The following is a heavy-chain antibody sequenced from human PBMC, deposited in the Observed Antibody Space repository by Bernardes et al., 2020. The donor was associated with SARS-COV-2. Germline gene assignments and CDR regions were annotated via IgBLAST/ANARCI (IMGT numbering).Heavy chain of an antibody. Sequence: SETLSLTCTVSGGSISSYYWSWIRQPPGKGLEWIGYIYYSGSTNYNPSLKSRVTISVDTSKNQFSLKLSSVTAADTAVYYCAGLWFGELGDGFGPNWGQGTLVTVSS. V-gene: IGHV4-59*01. D-gene: IGHD3-10*01. CDR2: IYYSGST. CDR1: GGSISSYY. CDR3: AGLWFGELGDGFGPN. J-gene: IGHJ4*02.